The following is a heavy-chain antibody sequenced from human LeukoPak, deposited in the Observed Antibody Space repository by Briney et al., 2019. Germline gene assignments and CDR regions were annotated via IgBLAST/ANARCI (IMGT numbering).Heavy chain of an antibody. CDR2: IYSGGST. D-gene: IGHD3-9*01. J-gene: IGHJ4*02. CDR3: AKDLRYFDWLSPLDY. V-gene: IGHV3-53*05. CDR1: GFTVSSNY. Sequence: PGGSLRLSCAASGFTVSSNYMSWVRQAPGKGLEWVSVIYSGGSTYYADSVKGRFTISRDISKNTLYLQMNSLRAEDTAVYYCAKDLRYFDWLSPLDYWGQGTLVTVSS.